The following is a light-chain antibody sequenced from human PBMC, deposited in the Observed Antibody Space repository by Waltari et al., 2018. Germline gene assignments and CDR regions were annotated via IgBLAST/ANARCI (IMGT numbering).Light chain of an antibody. Sequence: DIQMTQSPSSLSASVGDRVTIPCRARPGISNYLAWYQQKPGKVPKLLIYAASTLQSGVPSRFSGSGSGTDFTLTISSLQPEDVATYYCQKYNSAPHTFGPGTKVDIK. J-gene: IGKJ3*01. CDR3: QKYNSAPHT. CDR1: PGISNY. V-gene: IGKV1-27*01. CDR2: AAS.